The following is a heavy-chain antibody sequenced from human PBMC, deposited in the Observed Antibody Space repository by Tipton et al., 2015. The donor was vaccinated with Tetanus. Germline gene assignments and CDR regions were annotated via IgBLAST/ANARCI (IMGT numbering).Heavy chain of an antibody. CDR3: ARDQARGARGWNYFDY. CDR1: GGSISSGGYY. D-gene: IGHD1-26*01. V-gene: IGHV4-31*03. J-gene: IGHJ4*02. CDR2: IYYSGST. Sequence: TLSLTCTVSGGSISSGGYYWSWIRQHPGKGLEWIGDIYYSGSTYYNPSLKSRVTISVDTSKNQVSLKLNSVTAADTAVYYCARDQARGARGWNYFDYWGQGTLVTVPS.